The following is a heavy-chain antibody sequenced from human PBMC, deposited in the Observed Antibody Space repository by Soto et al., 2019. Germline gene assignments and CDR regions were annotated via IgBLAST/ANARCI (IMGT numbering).Heavy chain of an antibody. V-gene: IGHV1-69*01. CDR3: ARDSGTVLGVVMPQNGMDV. CDR1: GGTFSSYA. J-gene: IGHJ6*02. Sequence: QVQLVQSGAEVKTPGSSVKVSCKASGGTFSSYAISWVRQAPGQGLEWMGGIIPIFGTAKYAQKFKGRVTITADESTRTAYMELSSLRSEDTAVYYCARDSGTVLGVVMPQNGMDVWGQGTTVTVSS. CDR2: IIPIFGTA. D-gene: IGHD3-3*01.